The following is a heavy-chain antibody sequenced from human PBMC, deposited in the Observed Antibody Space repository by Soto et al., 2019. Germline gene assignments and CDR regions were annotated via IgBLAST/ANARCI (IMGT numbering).Heavy chain of an antibody. V-gene: IGHV4-39*01. CDR2: IYYSGTT. D-gene: IGHD5-18*01. CDR1: VGSVSSSSFL. CDR3: ARGFVRYGYYYYGMDV. Sequence: PSETLSLTCTVSVGSVSSSSFLWGWIRQSPGKELEWIGSIYYSGTTYYNPSLKSRVTISVDTSKSQFSLKLSSVTAADTAVYYCARGFVRYGYYYYGMDVWGQGTTVTVSS. J-gene: IGHJ6*02.